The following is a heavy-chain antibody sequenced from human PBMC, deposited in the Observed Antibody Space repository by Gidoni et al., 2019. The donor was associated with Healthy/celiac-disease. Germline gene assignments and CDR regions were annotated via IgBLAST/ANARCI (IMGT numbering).Heavy chain of an antibody. CDR2: IKSKTDGGTT. D-gene: IGHD3-10*01. J-gene: IGHJ4*02. CDR1: GFTFSNAW. V-gene: IGHV3-15*01. Sequence: EVQLVESGGGLVKPGGSSRLSCAAAGFTFSNAWMSWVSQAPGKGLEWVGRIKSKTDGGTTDYAAPVKGRFTSSRDDSKNTLYLQMNSLKTEDTAVYYCTTDRLLWFGELINYFDYWGQGTLVTVSS. CDR3: TTDRLLWFGELINYFDY.